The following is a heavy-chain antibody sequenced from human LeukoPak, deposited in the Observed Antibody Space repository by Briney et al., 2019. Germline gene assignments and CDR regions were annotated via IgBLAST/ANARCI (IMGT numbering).Heavy chain of an antibody. CDR3: AKDGAPYYYDSSGYFY. CDR1: GYTFTSYG. D-gene: IGHD3-22*01. V-gene: IGHV1-18*01. J-gene: IGHJ4*02. CDR2: ISAYNGNT. Sequence: ASVKVSCKASGYTFTSYGISWVRQAPGQGLEWMGWISAYNGNTNYAQKLQGRVTMTTDTSTSTAYMELRSLRSDDTAVYYCAKDGAPYYYDSSGYFYWGQGTLVTVSS.